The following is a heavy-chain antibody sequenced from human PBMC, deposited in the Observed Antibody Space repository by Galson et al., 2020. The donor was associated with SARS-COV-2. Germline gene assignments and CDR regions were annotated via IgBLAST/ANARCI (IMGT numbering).Heavy chain of an antibody. J-gene: IGHJ4*02. Sequence: SGPTQVNPTQTLTLTCTFSGFSLDATGVGVGWIRQAPGKALDRLALTFCNDDKRYSPTHKTRLTITKDTSKNQVVLTMTDMDPVDTATYYCAHKSSGGALEFDHWGQGTLVTVAS. V-gene: IGHV2-5*01. CDR2: TFCNDDK. CDR1: GFSLDATGVG. D-gene: IGHD5-12*01. CDR3: AHKSSGGALEFDH.